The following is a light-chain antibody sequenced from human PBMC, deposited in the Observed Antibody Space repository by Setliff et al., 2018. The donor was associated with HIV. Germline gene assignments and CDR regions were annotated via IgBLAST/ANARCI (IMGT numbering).Light chain of an antibody. Sequence: EIVLTQSPGTLSLSPGDRGTLSCRASQSLSTDSLAWFQVKPGQAPRLLIYGSSNRATGIPDRFSGSASASETDFTLPITSVEPEDIASYYCHYYGVSGKPFGQGTKVDIK. CDR2: GSS. CDR1: QSLSTDS. J-gene: IGKJ1*01. CDR3: HYYGVSGKP. V-gene: IGKV3-20*01.